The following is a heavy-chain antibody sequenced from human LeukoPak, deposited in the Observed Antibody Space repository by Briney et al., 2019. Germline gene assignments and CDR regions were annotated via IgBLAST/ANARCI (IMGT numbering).Heavy chain of an antibody. CDR2: ISSSSSYI. CDR3: ARERLLWFGELMGFDY. Sequence: PGGSLRLSCAASGFTFSSYSMNWVRQAPGKGLEWVSSISSSSSYIYYADSVKGRFTISRDNAKNSLYLQMNSLRAEDTAVYYCARERLLWFGELMGFDYWGQGTLVTVSS. CDR1: GFTFSSYS. D-gene: IGHD3-10*01. V-gene: IGHV3-21*01. J-gene: IGHJ4*02.